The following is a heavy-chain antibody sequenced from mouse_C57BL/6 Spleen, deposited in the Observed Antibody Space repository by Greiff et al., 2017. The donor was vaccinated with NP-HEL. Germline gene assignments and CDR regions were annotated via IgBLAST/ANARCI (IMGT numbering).Heavy chain of an antibody. Sequence: EVKVEESGGGLVKPGGSLKLSCAASGFTFSSYAMSWVRQTPEKRLEWVATISDGGSYTYYPDNVKGRFTISRDNAKNNLYLQMSHLKSEDTAMYYCARDGSNYLAWFAYWGQGTLVTVSA. V-gene: IGHV5-4*01. D-gene: IGHD2-5*01. CDR1: GFTFSSYA. CDR3: ARDGSNYLAWFAY. J-gene: IGHJ3*01. CDR2: ISDGGSYT.